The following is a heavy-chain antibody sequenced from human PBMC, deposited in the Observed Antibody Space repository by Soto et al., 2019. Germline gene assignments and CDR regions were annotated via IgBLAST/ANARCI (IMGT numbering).Heavy chain of an antibody. J-gene: IGHJ5*02. CDR2: ISGSGDRT. CDR3: AKLRYYDFWSGENWFDP. Sequence: GGSRRRSCAASGFTFGTFAMSWVRQAPGKGLEWVSFISGSGDRTSYADPVKGRFTISRDTSENMLYLQMNSLRLEDTAIYYCAKLRYYDFWSGENWFDPWGQGTLVTVSS. D-gene: IGHD3-3*01. CDR1: GFTFGTFA. V-gene: IGHV3-23*01.